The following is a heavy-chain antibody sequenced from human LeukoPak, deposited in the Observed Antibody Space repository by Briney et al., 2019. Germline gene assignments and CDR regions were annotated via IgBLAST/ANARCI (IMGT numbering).Heavy chain of an antibody. CDR1: GGSISSYY. CDR2: INHSGST. D-gene: IGHD3-22*01. CDR3: ARYYYDSSASNVHYDY. Sequence: SETLSLTCTVSGGSISSYYWSWIRQPPGKGLEWIGEINHSGSTNYNPSLKSRVTISVDTYKKQFALKLSSVTAADTAVYYCARYYYDSSASNVHYDYWGQGTLVTVSS. V-gene: IGHV4-34*01. J-gene: IGHJ4*02.